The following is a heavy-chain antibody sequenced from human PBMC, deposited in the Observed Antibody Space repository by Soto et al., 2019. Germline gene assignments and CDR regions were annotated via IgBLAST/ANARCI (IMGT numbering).Heavy chain of an antibody. CDR1: GGSISSYY. V-gene: IGHV4-59*01. Sequence: SETLSLTCTVSGGSISSYYWSWIRQPPGKGLEWIGYIYYSGSTNYNPSLKSRVTISADTSKNQFSLKLSSVTAADTAVYYCATYQLLPIGYYFDYWGQGTLVTVSS. D-gene: IGHD2-2*01. J-gene: IGHJ4*02. CDR3: ATYQLLPIGYYFDY. CDR2: IYYSGST.